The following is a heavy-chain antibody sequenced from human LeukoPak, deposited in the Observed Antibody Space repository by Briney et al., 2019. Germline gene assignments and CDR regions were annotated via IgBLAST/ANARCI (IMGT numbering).Heavy chain of an antibody. D-gene: IGHD6-19*01. J-gene: IGHJ4*02. V-gene: IGHV3-11*04. CDR1: GFTFSDYN. CDR2: ISRSGSTK. CDR3: ARAISSGDFDY. Sequence: GGSLRLSCAASGFTFSDYNMRWIRQAPGKGLEWVSSISRSGSTKYYADSVKGRFTISRDNAKNSLYLQMNSLRAEDTAVYYCARAISSGDFDYWGQGTLVTVSS.